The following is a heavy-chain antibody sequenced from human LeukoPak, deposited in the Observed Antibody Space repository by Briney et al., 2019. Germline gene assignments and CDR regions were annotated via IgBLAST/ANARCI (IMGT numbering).Heavy chain of an antibody. Sequence: GGSLRLSCAASRFTFRSYGMHWVRQAPGKGLEWVAFIRYDGSNKYYADSVKGRFTISRDNSKNTLYLQMNSLRADDTAVYYCVRYGRRANDQPFDVWGQGQWSPSLQ. J-gene: IGHJ3*01. D-gene: IGHD1-1*01. CDR1: RFTFRSYG. CDR3: VRYGRRANDQPFDV. V-gene: IGHV3-30*02. CDR2: IRYDGSNK.